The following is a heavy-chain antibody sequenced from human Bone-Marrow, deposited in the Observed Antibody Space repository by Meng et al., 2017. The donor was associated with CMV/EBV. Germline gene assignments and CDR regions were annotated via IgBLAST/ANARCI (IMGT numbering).Heavy chain of an antibody. D-gene: IGHD7-27*01. J-gene: IGHJ4*02. Sequence: SCKTSGYSVTDGYLHWIRQAPGQGLEWMGWIRSGTGATHYARDFQGRVTITRDTSISTLYLELTSLTSDDTGIYYCARDGHWGPDYWGQGALVTVSS. CDR3: ARDGHWGPDY. CDR1: GYSVTDGY. V-gene: IGHV1-2*02. CDR2: IRSGTGAT.